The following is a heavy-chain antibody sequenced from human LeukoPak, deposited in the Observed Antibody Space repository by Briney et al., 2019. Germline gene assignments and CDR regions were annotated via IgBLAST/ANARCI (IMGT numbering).Heavy chain of an antibody. V-gene: IGHV3-23*01. CDR1: GFTFSSHG. Sequence: GGSLRLSCVASGFTFSSHGMNWVRQAPGKGLEWVSGIIPSGHTTYYADSVRGRFTISRDNSRNTVYLQMNSLRAEDTAVYYCAGKYYYYYYYMDVWGKGTTVTVSS. CDR2: IIPSGHTT. CDR3: AGKYYYYYYYMDV. J-gene: IGHJ6*03.